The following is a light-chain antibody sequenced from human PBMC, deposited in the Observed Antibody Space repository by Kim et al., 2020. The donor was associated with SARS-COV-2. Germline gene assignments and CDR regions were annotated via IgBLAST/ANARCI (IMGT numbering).Light chain of an antibody. V-gene: IGLV4-69*01. CDR2: LNSDGSH. Sequence: QPVLTQSPSASASPGASVKLTCTLSSGHSSYAIAWHQQQPEKGPRYLMRLNSDGSHSKGDGIPDRFSGSSSGAERYLTISSLQSEDEADYYCQTWGTGILVFGGGTQRTVL. CDR3: QTWGTGILV. CDR1: SGHSSYA. J-gene: IGLJ3*02.